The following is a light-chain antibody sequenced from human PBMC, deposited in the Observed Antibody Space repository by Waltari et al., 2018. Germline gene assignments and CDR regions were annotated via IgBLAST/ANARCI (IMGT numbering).Light chain of an antibody. Sequence: QSALTQPPSASGSPGQSVTISCTGTSSDVGGYNYVSLYQQHPVQAPKLMIYEVSNRPSGVPDRFSGSKSGNTASLTVSGLQAEDEADYYCSSYAGSNNLVFGGGTKLTVL. CDR2: EVS. CDR3: SSYAGSNNLV. CDR1: SSDVGGYNY. V-gene: IGLV2-8*01. J-gene: IGLJ2*01.